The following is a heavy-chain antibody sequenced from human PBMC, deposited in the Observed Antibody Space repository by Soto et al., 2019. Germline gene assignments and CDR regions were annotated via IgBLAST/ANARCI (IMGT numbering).Heavy chain of an antibody. CDR2: ISYSSSYS. D-gene: IGHD3-22*01. V-gene: IGHV3-11*06. Sequence: GGSLRLSCAASGFNFSDQYMSWIRQAPGKGLEWVSYISYSSSYSSYADSVRGRFTISRDNAKNSLYLQMNSLRAEDTAVYYCARDGITTPGPLDNWGQGTLVTVSS. CDR3: ARDGITTPGPLDN. CDR1: GFNFSDQY. J-gene: IGHJ4*02.